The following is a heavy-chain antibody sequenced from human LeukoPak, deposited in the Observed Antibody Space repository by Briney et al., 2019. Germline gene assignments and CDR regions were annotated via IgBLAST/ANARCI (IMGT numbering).Heavy chain of an antibody. J-gene: IGHJ4*02. D-gene: IGHD2-2*01. CDR1: GGSISSSSYY. CDR3: ARLGVPAAIFH. Sequence: SETLSLTCTVSGGSISSSSYYWGWIRQPPGKGLEWIGSIYYSGGTYYNPSLKSRVTISVDTSKNQFSLKLSSVTAADTAVYYCARLGVPAAIFHWGPGTLVTVSS. V-gene: IGHV4-39*01. CDR2: IYYSGGT.